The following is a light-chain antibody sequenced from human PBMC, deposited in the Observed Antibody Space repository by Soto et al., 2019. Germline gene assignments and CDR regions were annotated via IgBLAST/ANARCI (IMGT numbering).Light chain of an antibody. CDR1: QNIRNY. CDR2: GAA. Sequence: DIQMTQSPSSLSASVGDRVAITCRASQNIRNYLNWYQQKPGKAPKVLIYGAASLQSGVPSRFSGSGSGTNFTLTINSLQPEDYATYHCQQSYSTPRTFGQGTKVDIK. CDR3: QQSYSTPRT. J-gene: IGKJ1*01. V-gene: IGKV1-39*01.